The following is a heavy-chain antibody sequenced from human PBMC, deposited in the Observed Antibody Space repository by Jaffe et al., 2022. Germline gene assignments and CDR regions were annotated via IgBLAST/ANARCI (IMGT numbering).Heavy chain of an antibody. CDR3: ARDKDIVVVPAAIVYYYMDV. Sequence: EVQLVESGGGLVKPGGSLRLSCAASGFTFSSYSMNWVRQAPGKGLEWVSSISSSSSYIYYADSVKGRFTISRDNAKNSLYLQMNSLRAEDTAVYYCARDKDIVVVPAAIVYYYMDVWGKGTTVTVSS. D-gene: IGHD2-2*01. V-gene: IGHV3-21*01. CDR1: GFTFSSYS. J-gene: IGHJ6*03. CDR2: ISSSSSYI.